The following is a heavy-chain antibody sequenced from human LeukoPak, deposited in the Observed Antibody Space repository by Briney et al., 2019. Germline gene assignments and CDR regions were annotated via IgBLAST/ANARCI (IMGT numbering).Heavy chain of an antibody. J-gene: IGHJ4*02. V-gene: IGHV3-23*01. Sequence: GGSLRLSCAASGFTFSAYGMSWVRQAPGKGLEWVSAISSGGGSTDYADSVKGRFTISRDNSKNTLYLQMNSLRAEDTAVYYCAKGGAGSIFDYWGQGTLVTVSS. D-gene: IGHD1-26*01. CDR1: GFTFSAYG. CDR2: ISSGGGST. CDR3: AKGGAGSIFDY.